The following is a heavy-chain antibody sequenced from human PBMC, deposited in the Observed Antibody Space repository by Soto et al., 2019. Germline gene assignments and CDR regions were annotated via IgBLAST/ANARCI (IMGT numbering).Heavy chain of an antibody. V-gene: IGHV5-10-1*01. J-gene: IGHJ4*02. CDR2: IDPSDSYT. Sequence: PGESLKISCKGSEYSFTSYWISWVRQMPGKGLEWMGRIDPSDSYTNYSPSFQGHVTISADKSISTAYLQWSSLKASDTAMYYCARLNNLYYYDSSGYPDYWGQGTLVTVSS. CDR1: EYSFTSYW. CDR3: ARLNNLYYYDSSGYPDY. D-gene: IGHD3-22*01.